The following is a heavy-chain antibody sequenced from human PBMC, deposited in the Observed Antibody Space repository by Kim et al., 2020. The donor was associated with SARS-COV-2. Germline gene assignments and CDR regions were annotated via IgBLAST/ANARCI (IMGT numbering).Heavy chain of an antibody. J-gene: IGHJ5*02. V-gene: IGHV4-59*01. CDR2: IYYSGST. Sequence: SETLSLTCTVSGGSISSYYWSWIRQPPGKGLEWIGYIYYSGSTNCNPSLKSRVTISVDTSKNQFSLKLSSVTAADTAVYYCARYYYGPHWFDPWGQGTLVTVSS. D-gene: IGHD3-10*01. CDR1: GGSISSYY. CDR3: ARYYYGPHWFDP.